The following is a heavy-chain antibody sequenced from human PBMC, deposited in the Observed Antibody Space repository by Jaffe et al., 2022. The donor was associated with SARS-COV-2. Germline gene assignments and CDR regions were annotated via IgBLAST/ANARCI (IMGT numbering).Heavy chain of an antibody. Sequence: QVQLQESGPGLVKPSETLSLTCTVSGGSISSYYWSWIRQPPGKGLEWIGYIYYSGSTNYNPSLKSRVTISVDTSKNQFSLKLSSVTAADTAVYYCARVRYRGPAYREVFDYWGQGTLVTVSS. CDR1: GGSISSYY. V-gene: IGHV4-59*01. CDR3: ARVRYRGPAYREVFDY. CDR2: IYYSGST. J-gene: IGHJ4*02. D-gene: IGHD3-16*02.